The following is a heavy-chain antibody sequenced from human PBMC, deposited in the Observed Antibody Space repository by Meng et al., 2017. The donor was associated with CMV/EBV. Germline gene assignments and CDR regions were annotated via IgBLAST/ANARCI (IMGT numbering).Heavy chain of an antibody. J-gene: IGHJ5*02. Sequence: VSVTVSCKASGYTFTGYYMHWVRQAPGQGLEWMGWINPNSGGTNYAQKFQGRVTMTRDTSISTAYMELSRLRSDDTAVYYCARDHGGVVPAYWFDPWGQGTLVTVSS. CDR2: INPNSGGT. D-gene: IGHD2-2*01. CDR1: GYTFTGYY. V-gene: IGHV1-2*02. CDR3: ARDHGGVVPAYWFDP.